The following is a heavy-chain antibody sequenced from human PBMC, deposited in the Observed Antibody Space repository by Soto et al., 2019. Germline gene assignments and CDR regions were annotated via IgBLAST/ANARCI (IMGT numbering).Heavy chain of an antibody. CDR2: INPNSGGT. CDR3: AREGYSSSPGYYYYYGMDV. J-gene: IGHJ6*02. D-gene: IGHD6-6*01. V-gene: IGHV1-2*02. Sequence: ASVKVSCKASGYTFTGYYMHWVRQAPGQGLEWMGWINPNSGGTNYAQKFQGRVTMTRDTSISTAYMEPSRLRSDDTAVYYCAREGYSSSPGYYYYYGMDVWGQGTTVTVSS. CDR1: GYTFTGYY.